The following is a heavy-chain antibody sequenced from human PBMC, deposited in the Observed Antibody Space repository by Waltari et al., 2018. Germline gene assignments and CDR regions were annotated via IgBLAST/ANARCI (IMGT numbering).Heavy chain of an antibody. CDR2: MNPNSGNT. V-gene: IGHV1-8*01. CDR1: GYTFTSYD. Sequence: QVQLVQSGAEVKKPGASVKVSCKASGYTFTSYDINWVRQATGQGLEWMGRMNPNSGNTGYAQKFQGRVTMTRNTSISTAYMELSSLRSEDTAVYYCARTPKYSSSSGCPLDYWGQGTLVTVSS. D-gene: IGHD6-6*01. J-gene: IGHJ4*02. CDR3: ARTPKYSSSSGCPLDY.